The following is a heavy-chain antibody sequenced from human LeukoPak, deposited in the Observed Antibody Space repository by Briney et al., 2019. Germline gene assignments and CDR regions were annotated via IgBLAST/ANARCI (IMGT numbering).Heavy chain of an antibody. CDR2: IRYDGSNK. V-gene: IGHV3-30*02. Sequence: GGSLRLSCAASGFTFSRYGMHWVRQAPGKGLEWVAFIRYDGSNKYYADSVKGRFTISRDNSKNTLYLQMNSLRAEDTAVYYCAKDRGGWELLQAEYIQHWGQGTLVTVSS. D-gene: IGHD1-26*01. CDR1: GFTFSRYG. CDR3: AKDRGGWELLQAEYIQH. J-gene: IGHJ1*01.